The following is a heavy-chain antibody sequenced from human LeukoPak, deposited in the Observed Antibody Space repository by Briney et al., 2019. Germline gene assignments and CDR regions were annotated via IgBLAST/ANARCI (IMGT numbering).Heavy chain of an antibody. CDR1: GGSISSSSYY. V-gene: IGHV4-39*07. Sequence: SETLSLTCTVSGGSISSSSYYWGWIRQPPGKGLEWIGSIYYSGSTYYNPSLKSRVTISVDTSKNQFSLKLSSVTAADTAVYYCASVFLCSGGSCYAPDHFDYWGQGTLVTVSS. D-gene: IGHD2-15*01. J-gene: IGHJ4*02. CDR2: IYYSGST. CDR3: ASVFLCSGGSCYAPDHFDY.